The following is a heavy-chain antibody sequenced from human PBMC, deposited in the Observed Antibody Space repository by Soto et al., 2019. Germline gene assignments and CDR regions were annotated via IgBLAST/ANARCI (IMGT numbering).Heavy chain of an antibody. D-gene: IGHD3-10*01. CDR3: ANLPLYGSGFDC. V-gene: IGHV3-9*01. CDR1: GFTFDDYA. J-gene: IGHJ4*02. CDR2: ISWNGASI. Sequence: EVQLVESGGGLVQPGRSLRLSCAASGFTFDDYAIHWVRQAPGRGLEWVAGISWNGASIGYADSVKGRFTISRDNAKNSLHLQINSLRSEDTALYYCANLPLYGSGFDCWGQGTLVTGSS.